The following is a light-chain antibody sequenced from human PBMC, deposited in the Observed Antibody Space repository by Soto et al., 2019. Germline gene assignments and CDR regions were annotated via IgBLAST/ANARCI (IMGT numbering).Light chain of an antibody. V-gene: IGKV1-39*01. CDR3: QQSFSIPYT. J-gene: IGKJ2*01. CDR2: AAS. Sequence: DIQMTQSPSSLSASVGDTVTITCRASQYINNYLNWYQQKPGKAPEFLIYAASSLQSGVASRFSGSGSGTEFTLTITSLHPEDFATYYCQQSFSIPYTFGRGTKVDIK. CDR1: QYINNY.